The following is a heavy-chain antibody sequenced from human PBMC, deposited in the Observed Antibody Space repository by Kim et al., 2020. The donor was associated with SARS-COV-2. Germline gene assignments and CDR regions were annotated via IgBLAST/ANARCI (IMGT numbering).Heavy chain of an antibody. Sequence: PSRKSLVTISVDTSKNQFSQKLSSVTAADTAVYYCARVLEGYSSGWYEDYWGQGTLVTVSS. V-gene: IGHV4-59*01. CDR3: ARVLEGYSSGWYEDY. J-gene: IGHJ4*02. D-gene: IGHD6-19*01.